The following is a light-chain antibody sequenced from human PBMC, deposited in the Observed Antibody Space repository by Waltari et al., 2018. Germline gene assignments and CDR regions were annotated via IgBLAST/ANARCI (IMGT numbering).Light chain of an antibody. CDR1: SSDIGSYNF. J-gene: IGLJ1*01. Sequence: QSALTQPASVSGSPGQSLTISCTGPSSDIGSYNFVSWYQKHPGNAPKVMIYDVNHRPSGVSSRVSGSKSGNTASLTISGLQAEDEADYYCSSYTTGSTRYVFGSGTKVTVL. CDR2: DVN. CDR3: SSYTTGSTRYV. V-gene: IGLV2-14*03.